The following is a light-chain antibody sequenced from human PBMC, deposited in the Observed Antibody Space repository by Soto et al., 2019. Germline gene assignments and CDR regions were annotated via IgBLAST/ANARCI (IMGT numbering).Light chain of an antibody. CDR2: DVT. CDR3: TSYTSISTYV. J-gene: IGLJ1*01. CDR1: SSDVVAYNY. Sequence: QSALTQPASVSGPPGQSLTISCTGTSSDVVAYNYVSWYQHHPGKAPRLVIYDVTNRPSGISDRFSGSKSGNTASLTISGLMAEDEADYYCTSYTSISTYVFGTGTKLTVL. V-gene: IGLV2-14*01.